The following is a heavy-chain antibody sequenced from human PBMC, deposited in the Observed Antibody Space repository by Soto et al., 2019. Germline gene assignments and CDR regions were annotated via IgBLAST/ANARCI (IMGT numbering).Heavy chain of an antibody. CDR3: ARHEAGWYFDS. CDR1: LGSISRGTNY. D-gene: IGHD6-25*01. CDR2: IYYSGST. J-gene: IGHJ4*02. V-gene: IGHV4-39*01. Sequence: ETLSLTCTFSLGSISRGTNYLSWICLPPGKGLEWIANIYYSGSTFYNPSLKSRVTISLDTSKNQFSLKLRSVTAADTAVYYCARHEAGWYFDSWGQGTLVTVSS.